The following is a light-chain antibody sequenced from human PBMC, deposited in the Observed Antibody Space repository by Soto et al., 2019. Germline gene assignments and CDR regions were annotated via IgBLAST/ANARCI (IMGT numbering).Light chain of an antibody. CDR2: DAS. CDR3: QQRSNWPRT. V-gene: IGKV3-11*01. Sequence: EIVLTQSPATLSLSPGERATLSCRASQSVSSYLAWYQQKPGQAPRLLIYDASNSATDIPARFSGSGSGTDFTLTINSLEPEDFAVYYCQQRSNWPRTFGQGTKLEIK. CDR1: QSVSSY. J-gene: IGKJ2*01.